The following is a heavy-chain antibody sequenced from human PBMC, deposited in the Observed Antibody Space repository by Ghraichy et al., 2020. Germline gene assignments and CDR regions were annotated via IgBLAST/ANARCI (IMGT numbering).Heavy chain of an antibody. Sequence: GESLNISCAASGFTFTRYWMTWVRQAPGKGLEWVANIKQDGSEKYYVDSVKGRFTISRDNAKNSLYLQMNSLRAEDTAVYYCATTGEDYWGQGTLVTVSS. CDR3: ATTGEDY. CDR2: IKQDGSEK. CDR1: GFTFTRYW. J-gene: IGHJ4*02. D-gene: IGHD7-27*01. V-gene: IGHV3-7*01.